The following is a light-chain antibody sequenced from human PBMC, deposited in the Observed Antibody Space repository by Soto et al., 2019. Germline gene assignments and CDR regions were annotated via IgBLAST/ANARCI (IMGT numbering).Light chain of an antibody. V-gene: IGLV1-40*01. Sequence: QSVLTQPRSGSGAPWQRVTITCTGSSSNIGAGYDVHWYQQVPGTAPKVLIYGNSNRPSGVPDRCSGSKSGTSVSLAITGLQAEDEADYYCQSYDSRLSGYVFGTGSKVTVL. CDR2: GNS. CDR3: QSYDSRLSGYV. CDR1: SSNIGAGYD. J-gene: IGLJ1*01.